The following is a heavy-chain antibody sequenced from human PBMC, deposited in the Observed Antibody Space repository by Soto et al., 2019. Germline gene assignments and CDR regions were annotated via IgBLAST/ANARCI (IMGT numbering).Heavy chain of an antibody. CDR2: IYYSGNT. Sequence: PSETLSLTCTVSGGSISSNNYYWSWIRQHPEKGLEWIGYIYYSGNTYYNPSLKSRVSISADTSKNQFSLNLTSVTAADTAVYYCATVVAAMVPRFDYWGQGTLVTVSS. J-gene: IGHJ4*02. CDR3: ATVVAAMVPRFDY. V-gene: IGHV4-31*03. D-gene: IGHD5-18*01. CDR1: GGSISSNNYY.